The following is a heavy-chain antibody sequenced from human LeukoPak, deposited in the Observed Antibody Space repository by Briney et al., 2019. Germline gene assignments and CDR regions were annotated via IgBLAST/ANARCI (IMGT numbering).Heavy chain of an antibody. D-gene: IGHD4-23*01. V-gene: IGHV7-4-1*02. CDR2: INTNTGNP. CDR3: ARTTVVTPDYYYYYGMDV. Sequence: ASVKVSCKASGYTFTGYYMHWVRQAPGQGLEWMGWINTNTGNPTYAQGFTGRFVFSLDTSVSTAYLQISSLKAEDTAVYYCARTTVVTPDYYYYYGMDVWGQGTTVTVSS. J-gene: IGHJ6*02. CDR1: GYTFTGYY.